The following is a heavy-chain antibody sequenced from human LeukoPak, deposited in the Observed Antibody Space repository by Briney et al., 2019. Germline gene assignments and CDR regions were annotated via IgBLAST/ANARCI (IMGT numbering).Heavy chain of an antibody. CDR1: EFTFDDYG. CDR2: INWNGGSA. V-gene: IGHV3-20*04. Sequence: GGSLRLSCAASEFTFDDYGMSWVRQAPGKGLEWVSGINWNGGSAGYADSVKGRFTISRDNAKNSLYLQMNSLRVEDTAFYYCARDSVVGVATWDYWGQGTLVTVSS. D-gene: IGHD2-15*01. CDR3: ARDSVVGVATWDY. J-gene: IGHJ4*02.